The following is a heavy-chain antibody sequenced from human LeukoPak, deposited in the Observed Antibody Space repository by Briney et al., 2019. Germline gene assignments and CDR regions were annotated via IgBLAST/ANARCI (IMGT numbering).Heavy chain of an antibody. CDR3: AREKNGVVVVAAIALDY. D-gene: IGHD2-15*01. J-gene: IGHJ4*02. Sequence: GGSLRLSCAASGFTFSSYSMSWVRQAPGKGLEWVSSISSSSSYIYYADSVKGRFTISRDNAKNSLYLQMNSLRAEDTAVYYCAREKNGVVVVAAIALDYWGQGTLVTVSS. CDR1: GFTFSSYS. CDR2: ISSSSSYI. V-gene: IGHV3-21*01.